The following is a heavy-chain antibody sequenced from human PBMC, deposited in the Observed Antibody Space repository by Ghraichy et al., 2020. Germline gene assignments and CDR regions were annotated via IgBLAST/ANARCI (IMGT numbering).Heavy chain of an antibody. J-gene: IGHJ6*02. CDR1: GYSFTSYW. CDR3: ATLRYSYGPPYGMDV. V-gene: IGHV5-10-1*01. D-gene: IGHD5-18*01. CDR2: IDPSDSYT. Sequence: GESLNISCKGSGYSFTSYWISWVRQMPGKGLEWMGRIDPSDSYTNYSPSFQGHVTISADKSISTAYLQWSSLKASDTAMYYCATLRYSYGPPYGMDVWGQGTTVTVSS.